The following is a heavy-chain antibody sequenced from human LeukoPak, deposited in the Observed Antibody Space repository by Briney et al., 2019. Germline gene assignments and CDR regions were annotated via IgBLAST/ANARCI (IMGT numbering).Heavy chain of an antibody. J-gene: IGHJ4*02. CDR1: GYTFTGYY. CDR2: INPNSGGT. D-gene: IGHD3-22*01. CDR3: ARDDSSGYYYPFDY. V-gene: IGHV1-2*02. Sequence: ASVKVSCKASGYTFTGYYMHWERQAPGQGLEWMGWINPNSGGTNYAQKFQGRVTMTRDTSISTAYMELSRLRSDDTAVYYCARDDSSGYYYPFDYWGQGTLVTVSS.